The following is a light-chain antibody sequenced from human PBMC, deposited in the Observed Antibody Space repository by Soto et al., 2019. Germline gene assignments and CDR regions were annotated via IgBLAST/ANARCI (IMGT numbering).Light chain of an antibody. CDR1: QSISSW. V-gene: IGKV1-5*03. CDR2: KAS. J-gene: IGKJ5*01. Sequence: DIQMTHSPSSLSASVGDRVTITCRASQSISSWLAWYQQKPGKAPKLLIYKASSLESGVPSRFSGTGSGTEFTLTISSLQPDDFATYYCQQYKSYSITFGQGTRLEIK. CDR3: QQYKSYSIT.